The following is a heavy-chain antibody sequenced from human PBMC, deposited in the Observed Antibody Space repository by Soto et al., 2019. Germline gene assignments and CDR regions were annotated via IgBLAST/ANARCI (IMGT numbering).Heavy chain of an antibody. D-gene: IGHD3-10*01. CDR1: VGSISSSSYY. V-gene: IGHV4-39*01. Sequence: PSETLSLTCTVSVGSISSSSYYWGWIRQPPGKGLEWIGSIYYSGSTYYNPSLKSRVTISVDTSKNQFSLKLSSVTAADTAVYYCARLYYYGSGSHIDYWGQGTLVTVSS. CDR3: ARLYYYGSGSHIDY. J-gene: IGHJ4*02. CDR2: IYYSGST.